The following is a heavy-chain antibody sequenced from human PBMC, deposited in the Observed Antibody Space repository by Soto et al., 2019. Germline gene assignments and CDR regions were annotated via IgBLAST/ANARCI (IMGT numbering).Heavy chain of an antibody. Sequence: GRSLRLSCISSVFTFMTYTMNWVRQAPGKGLEWVSGIRGFSPYTFYAESVKGRFTISRDNAKNSLYLQMDSLRAEDTAVYYCARDRGYDAHDYYYNAMDVWGQGTTVTSP. CDR2: IRGFSPYT. D-gene: IGHD3-10*01. CDR1: VFTFMTYT. CDR3: ARDRGYDAHDYYYNAMDV. J-gene: IGHJ6*02. V-gene: IGHV3-21*01.